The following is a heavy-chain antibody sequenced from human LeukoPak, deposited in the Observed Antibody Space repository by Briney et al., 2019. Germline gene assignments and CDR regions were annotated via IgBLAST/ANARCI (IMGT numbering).Heavy chain of an antibody. J-gene: IGHJ5*02. D-gene: IGHD3-10*01. V-gene: IGHV4-59*13. CDR1: GCSISSYY. CDR2: IYDCGYT. Sequence: SVALSLPCIVSGCSISSYYWFWIRLPPPDAREGTGDIYDCGYTNYNPSHKSRVTISVDTSKDQFSLKLTSVTASDTAVYFCARGGYYGSGNDFRFDPWGQGTLVTVSS. CDR3: ARGGYYGSGNDFRFDP.